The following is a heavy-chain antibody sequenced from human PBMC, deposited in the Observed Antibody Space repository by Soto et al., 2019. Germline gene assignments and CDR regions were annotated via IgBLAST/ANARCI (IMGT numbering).Heavy chain of an antibody. Sequence: ASVKVSCKASGYTFTSYDINWVRQATGQGLEWMGWMNPNSGNTGYAQKFQGRVTMTRNTSISTAYMELSSLRSEDTAVYYCARSGYYDSSGPVGFDPWGQGTLVTVSS. D-gene: IGHD3-22*01. CDR1: GYTFTSYD. CDR2: MNPNSGNT. V-gene: IGHV1-8*01. J-gene: IGHJ5*02. CDR3: ARSGYYDSSGPVGFDP.